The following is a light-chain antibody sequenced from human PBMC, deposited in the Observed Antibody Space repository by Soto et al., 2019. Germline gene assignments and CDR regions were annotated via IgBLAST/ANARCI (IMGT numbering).Light chain of an antibody. V-gene: IGKV1-6*01. CDR2: AAS. J-gene: IGKJ1*01. CDR1: QAIRND. Sequence: ASQMTQSPSSLSASVGDRVSITCRASQAIRNDLGWYQQKPGKAAKLLIFAASSLESGVPSRFSGSRSGTDYILTISSLQPEDFATYYCLQDYSYPWTFGRGTKVDIK. CDR3: LQDYSYPWT.